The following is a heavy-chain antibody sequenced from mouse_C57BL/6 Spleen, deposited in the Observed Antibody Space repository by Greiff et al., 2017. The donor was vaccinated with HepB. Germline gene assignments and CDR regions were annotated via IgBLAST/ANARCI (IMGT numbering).Heavy chain of an antibody. J-gene: IGHJ1*03. CDR3: AGGRGDWYFDV. V-gene: IGHV2-2*01. CDR2: IWSGGST. Sequence: VKLVESGPGLVQPSQSLSITCPVSGFSLTSYGVHWVRQSPGKGLEWLGVIWSGGSTDYNAAFISRLSISKDNSKSQVFFKMNSLQADDTAIYYCAGGRGDWYFDVWGTGTTVTVSS. CDR1: GFSLTSYG.